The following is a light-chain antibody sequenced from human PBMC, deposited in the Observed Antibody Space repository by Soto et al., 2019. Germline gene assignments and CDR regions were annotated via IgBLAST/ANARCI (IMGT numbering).Light chain of an antibody. CDR3: AAWDDSLNGRYV. CDR1: SSNIGSNT. J-gene: IGLJ1*01. V-gene: IGLV1-44*01. Sequence: QSVLTQPPSAFGTPGQRVTISCSGSSSNIGSNTVNWYQQLPGTAPKLLIYSNNQQPSGVPDRFSGSKSGTSASLAISGLQSEDEADYCCAAWDDSLNGRYVFGTGTKVTVL. CDR2: SNN.